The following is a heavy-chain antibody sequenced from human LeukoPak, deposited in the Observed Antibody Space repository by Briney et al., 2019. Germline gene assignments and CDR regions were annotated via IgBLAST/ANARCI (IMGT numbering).Heavy chain of an antibody. J-gene: IGHJ5*02. D-gene: IGHD3-22*01. CDR2: IYYSGST. V-gene: IGHV4-61*01. CDR3: ASSGYYYDSSGPTRFDP. Sequence: SETLSLTCTVSGYSLSSGYYWGWIRQPPGKGLEWIGYIYYSGSTNYNPSLKSRVTISVDTSKNQFSLKLSSVTAADTAVYYCASSGYYYDSSGPTRFDPWGQGTLVTVSS. CDR1: GYSLSSGYY.